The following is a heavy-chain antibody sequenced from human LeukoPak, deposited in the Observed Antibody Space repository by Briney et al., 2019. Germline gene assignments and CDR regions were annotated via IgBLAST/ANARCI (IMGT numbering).Heavy chain of an antibody. D-gene: IGHD3-10*01. CDR1: GDSISSGTHY. J-gene: IGHJ4*02. Sequence: SETLSLTCTVSGDSISSGTHYCGWIRQPPGRGLQWLGTIYSTGTTFYNSSLKSRGTISVDTSKNEFSLKLTSMTAADTAVYYCARQRGSGTWAFDCWGQGTLVTVSS. CDR2: IYSTGTT. CDR3: ARQRGSGTWAFDC. V-gene: IGHV4-39*01.